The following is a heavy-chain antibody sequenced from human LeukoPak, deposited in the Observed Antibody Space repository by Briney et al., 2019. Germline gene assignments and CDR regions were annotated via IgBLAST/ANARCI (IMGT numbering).Heavy chain of an antibody. CDR3: TKRIVVLPEGAFDI. Sequence: PGGSLRLSCAASGFTISSYGMHWVRQAPGKGLEWVAFMRWDGSVEHYADSVKGRFTISRDNSKNMLYLQMDSLRPEDTAVYYCTKRIVVLPEGAFDIWGQGTMVTVSS. CDR2: MRWDGSVE. D-gene: IGHD2-2*01. J-gene: IGHJ3*02. CDR1: GFTISSYG. V-gene: IGHV3-30*02.